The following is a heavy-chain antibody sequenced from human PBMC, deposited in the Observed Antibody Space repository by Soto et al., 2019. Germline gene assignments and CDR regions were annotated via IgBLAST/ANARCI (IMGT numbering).Heavy chain of an antibody. D-gene: IGHD2-2*01. Sequence: SETLSLTCTVSGGSISSYYWSWIRQPPGKGLEWIGYIYYSGSTNYNPSLKSRVTISVDTSKNQFSLKLSSVTAADTAVYYCARDFPAPSGRHNYGMDVWGQGTTVTVSS. V-gene: IGHV4-59*01. CDR2: IYYSGST. J-gene: IGHJ6*02. CDR3: ARDFPAPSGRHNYGMDV. CDR1: GGSISSYY.